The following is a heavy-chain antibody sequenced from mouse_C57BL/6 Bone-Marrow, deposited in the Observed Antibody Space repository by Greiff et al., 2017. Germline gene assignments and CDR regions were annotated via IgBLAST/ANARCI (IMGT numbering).Heavy chain of an antibody. J-gene: IGHJ2*01. Sequence: VMLVESGAELVRPGTSVKVSCKASGYAFTNYLIEWVKQRPGQGLEWIGVINPGSGGTNYNEKFKGKATLTADKSSSTAYMQLSSLTSEDSAVYFCARSGTGTTGFDYWGQGTTLTVSS. D-gene: IGHD4-1*01. CDR1: GYAFTNYL. CDR2: INPGSGGT. V-gene: IGHV1-54*01. CDR3: ARSGTGTTGFDY.